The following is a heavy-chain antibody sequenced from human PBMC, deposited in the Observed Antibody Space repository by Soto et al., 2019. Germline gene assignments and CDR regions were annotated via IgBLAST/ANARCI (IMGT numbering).Heavy chain of an antibody. Sequence: GESLKISCKGSGYSFTTYWIGWVRQMPGKGLEWMGIIYPGDSDTRYSPSFQGQVTISADKSINTAYLQWSSLKASDTAMYYCARSMTTVTTDGSFDIWGQGAMVTVSS. CDR1: GYSFTTYW. CDR2: IYPGDSDT. J-gene: IGHJ3*02. D-gene: IGHD4-4*01. V-gene: IGHV5-51*01. CDR3: ARSMTTVTTDGSFDI.